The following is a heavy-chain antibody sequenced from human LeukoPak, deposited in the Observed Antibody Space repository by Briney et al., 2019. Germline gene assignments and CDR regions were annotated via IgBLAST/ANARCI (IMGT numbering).Heavy chain of an antibody. V-gene: IGHV3-9*01. CDR3: AINGGGDSGYGNFDY. Sequence: GRSLRLSCAVSGFTLDDYAMHWVRQVPGKGLEWVSGINWNSDSIGYADSVKGRFTTSRDNAKNSLYLQMNSLRAEDTAFYYCAINGGGDSGYGNFDYWGQGTLVTVSS. D-gene: IGHD5-12*01. CDR1: GFTLDDYA. J-gene: IGHJ4*02. CDR2: INWNSDSI.